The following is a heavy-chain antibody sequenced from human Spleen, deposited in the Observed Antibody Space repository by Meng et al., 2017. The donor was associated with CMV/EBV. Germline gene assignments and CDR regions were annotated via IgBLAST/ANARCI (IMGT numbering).Heavy chain of an antibody. D-gene: IGHD3-16*01. CDR2: IYHTTST. Sequence: TVSGGSISSGAYYWRWIRQPPGKGLEWIGEIYHTTSTNYTPSLKGRVTISVDKAKNQISLRLTSVTAADTAIYYCASGTGAYAIWWGQGTLVTVSS. V-gene: IGHV4-39*01. CDR1: GGSISSGAYY. J-gene: IGHJ4*02. CDR3: ASGTGAYAIW.